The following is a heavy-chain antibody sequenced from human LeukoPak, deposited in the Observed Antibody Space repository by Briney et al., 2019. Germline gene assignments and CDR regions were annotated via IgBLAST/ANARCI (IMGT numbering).Heavy chain of an antibody. CDR3: ARASNWNYFRALDY. J-gene: IGHJ4*02. V-gene: IGHV4-61*02. D-gene: IGHD1-7*01. CDR1: GGSISSGSYY. CDR2: IYTSGST. Sequence: PSQTLSLTCTVSGGSISSGSYYWSWIRQPAGKRLEWIGRIYTSGSTNYNPSLKSRVTISVDTSKNQFSLKLSSVTPADTAVYYCARASNWNYFRALDYWGQGTLVTVSS.